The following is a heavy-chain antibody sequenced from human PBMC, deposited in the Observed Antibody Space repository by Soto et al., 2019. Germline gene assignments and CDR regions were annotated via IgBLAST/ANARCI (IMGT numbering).Heavy chain of an antibody. CDR1: GFTFSSYG. CDR2: IWYDGSNK. D-gene: IGHD3-9*01. CDR3: ARDPIRGSYYDILTGYYTPGWFDP. V-gene: IGHV3-33*01. Sequence: GGSLRLSCAASGFTFSSYGMHWVRQAPGKGLEWVAVIWYDGSNKYYADSVKGRFTISRDNSKNTLYLQMNSLRAEDTAVYYCARDPIRGSYYDILTGYYTPGWFDPWGQGTLVTVSS. J-gene: IGHJ5*02.